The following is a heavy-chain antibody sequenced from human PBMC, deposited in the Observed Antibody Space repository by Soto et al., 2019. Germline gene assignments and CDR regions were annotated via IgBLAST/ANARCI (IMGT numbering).Heavy chain of an antibody. CDR3: ARGPSDGAFDI. D-gene: IGHD2-21*02. CDR1: GSTFSSYD. J-gene: IGHJ3*02. V-gene: IGHV3-30-3*01. CDR2: ISPDGSNA. Sequence: QVQLVESGGDVVQPGRSLRLSCAASGSTFSSYDIHWVRQAPGKGLEWVAHISPDGSNAYYADSVKGRFTVSRDNAKNTVYLQMNSLRAEDAAVYYCARGPSDGAFDIWGQGTMVTVSS.